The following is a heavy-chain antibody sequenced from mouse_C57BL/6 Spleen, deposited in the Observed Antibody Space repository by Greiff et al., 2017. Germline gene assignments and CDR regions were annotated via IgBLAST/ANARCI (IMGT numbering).Heavy chain of an antibody. CDR3: TRGEHDYAMDY. CDR1: GYTFTDYE. Sequence: VQLQESGAELVRPGASVTLSCKASGYTFTDYEMHWVKQTPVHGLEWIGAIDPETGGTAYNQKFKGKATLTADKSSSTAYMQLRSLTSEDSAVYYCTRGEHDYAMDYWGQGASVTVSS. V-gene: IGHV1-15*01. CDR2: IDPETGGT. J-gene: IGHJ4*01.